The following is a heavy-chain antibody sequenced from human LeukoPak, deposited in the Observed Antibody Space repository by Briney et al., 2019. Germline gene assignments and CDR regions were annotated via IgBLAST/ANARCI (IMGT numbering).Heavy chain of an antibody. CDR1: GYTFTSYD. CDR3: ARGVNYDFWSGYYQGNDY. CDR2: MNPNSGNT. D-gene: IGHD3-3*01. V-gene: IGHV1-8*01. J-gene: IGHJ4*02. Sequence: ASVTVSCKASGYTFTSYDINWVRQATGQGLEWMGWMNPNSGNTGYAQKFQGRVTMTRNTSISTAYMELSSLRSEDTAVYYCARGVNYDFWSGYYQGNDYWGQGTLVTVSS.